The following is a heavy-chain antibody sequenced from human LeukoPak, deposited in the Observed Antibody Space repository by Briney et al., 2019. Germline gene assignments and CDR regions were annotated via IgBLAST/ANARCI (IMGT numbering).Heavy chain of an antibody. J-gene: IGHJ4*02. D-gene: IGHD7-27*01. CDR2: IGVSGTT. V-gene: IGHV3-23*01. Sequence: GGSLRLSCAASGFSFSSFAMSWVRQAPGKGLEWVSAIGVSGTTYYADSVKGRFTISRDSSKNTVYLQMNGLRDEDTAVYYCARQDTEGRYWGSEYWGQGTLVTVSS. CDR1: GFSFSSFA. CDR3: ARQDTEGRYWGSEY.